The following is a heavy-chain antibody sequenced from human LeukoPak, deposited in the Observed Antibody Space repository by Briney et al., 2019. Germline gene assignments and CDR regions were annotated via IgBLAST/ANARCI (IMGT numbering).Heavy chain of an antibody. CDR2: ISAYNGNT. CDR1: GYTFTSYG. V-gene: IGHV1-18*01. Sequence: AAVKVSCKASGYTFTSYGISWERQAPGQGLERMGWISAYNGNTNYAQKLQGRVTMTTDRSTSTAYMELRSLRSDDTAVYYCARDLRENAFDIWGQGTMVTVSS. CDR3: ARDLRENAFDI. J-gene: IGHJ3*02.